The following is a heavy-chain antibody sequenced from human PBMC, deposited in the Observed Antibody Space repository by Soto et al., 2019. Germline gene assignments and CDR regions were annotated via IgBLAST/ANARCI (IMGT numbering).Heavy chain of an antibody. D-gene: IGHD1-1*01. Sequence: PSETLSLTCTVSGGSVSSGSYYWSWIRQPPGKGLEWIGYIYYSGSTNYNPSLKSRVTISVDTSKNQFSLKLSSVTAADTAVYYCARGSPSGRLILATGRNSDYWGQGTLVTVSS. CDR1: GGSVSSGSYY. V-gene: IGHV4-61*01. CDR2: IYYSGST. CDR3: ARGSPSGRLILATGRNSDY. J-gene: IGHJ4*02.